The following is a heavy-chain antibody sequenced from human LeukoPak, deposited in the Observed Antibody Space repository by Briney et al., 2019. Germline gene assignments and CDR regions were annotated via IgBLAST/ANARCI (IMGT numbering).Heavy chain of an antibody. J-gene: IGHJ5*02. Sequence: SDTLSLTCTVSGGSISGYSWTWLRQPPGQGLEWIGYFHNSRTTSYNPSLTGRVIISVDTAMDQISLKLNSVTAADTAVYYCARGHLGLSPWGQGTLVTVSS. CDR1: GGSISGYS. D-gene: IGHD3-10*01. CDR2: FHNSRTT. V-gene: IGHV4-59*07. CDR3: ARGHLGLSP.